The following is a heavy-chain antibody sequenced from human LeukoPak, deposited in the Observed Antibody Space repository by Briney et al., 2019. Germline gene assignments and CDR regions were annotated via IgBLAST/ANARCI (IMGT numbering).Heavy chain of an antibody. Sequence: GGSLRLSCAASGFTFSDAWMSWVRQAPGKGLEWVARIKSKVHGGTTDYAAPVNGRFTISRDDSENKLYLQMSSLKTEDTGVYYCSGHMTSADYGGQGTLVTVS. V-gene: IGHV3-15*05. D-gene: IGHD4-11*01. CDR2: IKSKVHGGTT. CDR3: SGHMTSADY. J-gene: IGHJ4*02. CDR1: GFTFSDAW.